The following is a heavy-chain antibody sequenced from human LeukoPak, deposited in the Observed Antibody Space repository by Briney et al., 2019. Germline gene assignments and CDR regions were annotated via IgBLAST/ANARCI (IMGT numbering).Heavy chain of an antibody. CDR1: GYSFNKYW. J-gene: IGHJ4*02. V-gene: IGHV5-51*01. CDR3: AREGGIEGAPF. Sequence: GESLKISCQASGYSFNKYWIAWVRQMPGKGLEWMGRIYPGDSRKRYSPTFQGQVAFSADMSINTAYLQWSSLEASDTAMYYCAREGGIEGAPFWGQGTLVTVSS. D-gene: IGHD1-26*01. CDR2: IYPGDSRK.